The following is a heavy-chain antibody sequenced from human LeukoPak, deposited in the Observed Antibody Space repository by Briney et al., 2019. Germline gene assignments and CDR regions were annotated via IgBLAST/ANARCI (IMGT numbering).Heavy chain of an antibody. CDR3: AKAVVPAVKQ. D-gene: IGHD2-2*01. J-gene: IGHJ4*02. V-gene: IGHV3-23*01. Sequence: GGSLRLACAASGFTFSSYAMSWVRQAPGKGLEWVSAISGSGGSTYYADSVKGRFTISRDNSKNTLYLQMTSLRAEDTAVYYCAKAVVPAVKQWGQGTLVTVSS. CDR2: ISGSGGST. CDR1: GFTFSSYA.